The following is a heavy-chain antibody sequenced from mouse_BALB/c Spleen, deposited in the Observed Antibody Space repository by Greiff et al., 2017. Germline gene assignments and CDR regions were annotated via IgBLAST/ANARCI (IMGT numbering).Heavy chain of an antibody. CDR3: AREGGYYPNYYAMDY. CDR1: GYSITSGYY. Sequence: EVQLQQSGPGLVKPSQSLSLTCSVTGYSITSGYYWNWIRQFPGNQLEWMGYISYDGSNNYNPSLKNRISITRDTSKNQFFLKLNSVTTEDTATYYCAREGGYYPNYYAMDYWGQGTSVTVSS. V-gene: IGHV3-6*02. D-gene: IGHD2-3*01. J-gene: IGHJ4*01. CDR2: ISYDGSN.